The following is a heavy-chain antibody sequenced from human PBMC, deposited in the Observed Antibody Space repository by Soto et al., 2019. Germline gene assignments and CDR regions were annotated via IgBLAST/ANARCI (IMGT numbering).Heavy chain of an antibody. CDR2: ISSSGNTI. D-gene: IGHD6-6*01. Sequence: EVQLVESGGALVQPGGSLRLSCAASGFTFSSYEMNWVRQAPGKGLEWISYISSSGNTIYYADSVKGRFTISRDNAKNSLYLQMNSLRVEDTAVYYCARSLPFGSSSINYYDHWGQGTLVTVSS. CDR3: ARSLPFGSSSINYYDH. V-gene: IGHV3-48*03. CDR1: GFTFSSYE. J-gene: IGHJ4*02.